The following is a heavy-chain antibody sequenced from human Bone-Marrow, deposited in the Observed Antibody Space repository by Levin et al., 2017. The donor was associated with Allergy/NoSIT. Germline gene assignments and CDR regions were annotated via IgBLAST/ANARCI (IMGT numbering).Heavy chain of an antibody. CDR2: IAYDGSDA. Sequence: GESLKISCAASGFTFSRSAMHWVRQAPGKGLEWVALIAYDGSDALYANSVKGRFTISRDNSENTLSLQMNSLRAEDTALYYCAREAPSTWYAPLDHWGQGTLVTVSS. CDR1: GFTFSRSA. V-gene: IGHV3-30-3*01. D-gene: IGHD2-2*01. CDR3: AREAPSTWYAPLDH. J-gene: IGHJ4*02.